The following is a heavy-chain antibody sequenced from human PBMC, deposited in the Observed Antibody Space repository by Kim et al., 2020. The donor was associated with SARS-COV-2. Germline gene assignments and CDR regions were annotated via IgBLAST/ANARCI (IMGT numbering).Heavy chain of an antibody. D-gene: IGHD5-12*01. Sequence: ASVKVSCKASGYTFTSYAMHWVRQAPGQRLEWMGWINAGNGNTKYSQKFQGRVTITRDTSASTAYMELSSLRSEDTAVYYCAGGPRDIVATPGGYWGQGTLVTVSS. CDR2: INAGNGNT. CDR3: AGGPRDIVATPGGY. J-gene: IGHJ4*02. CDR1: GYTFTSYA. V-gene: IGHV1-3*01.